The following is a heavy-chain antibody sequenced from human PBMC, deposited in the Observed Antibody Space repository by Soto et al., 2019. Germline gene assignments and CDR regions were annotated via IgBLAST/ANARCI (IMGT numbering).Heavy chain of an antibody. Sequence: EVQLVESRGGLVKPGGSLRLSCAASGFNFSSYSMNWVRQAPGKGLEWVSSISRSSSNIYYVDSVKGRFTISRDNAKNSLYLQMNSLRAEDTAVYYCARDLKVAAAGTGYYYYGMDVWGQGTTVTVSS. D-gene: IGHD6-13*01. CDR2: ISRSSSNI. V-gene: IGHV3-21*01. CDR3: ARDLKVAAAGTGYYYYGMDV. CDR1: GFNFSSYS. J-gene: IGHJ6*02.